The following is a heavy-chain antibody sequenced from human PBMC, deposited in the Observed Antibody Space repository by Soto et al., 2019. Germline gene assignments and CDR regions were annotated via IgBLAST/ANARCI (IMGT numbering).Heavy chain of an antibody. CDR3: AKDSYDSSGYYYFDY. D-gene: IGHD3-22*01. Sequence: GGSLRLSCAASGFTFSSYAMSWVRQAPGKGLEWVSAISGSGGSTYYADTVKGRLTISRDNAKNTLYLQMNSLRAEDTAVYYCAKDSYDSSGYYYFDYWGQGTLVTVSS. CDR1: GFTFSSYA. CDR2: ISGSGGST. V-gene: IGHV3-23*01. J-gene: IGHJ4*02.